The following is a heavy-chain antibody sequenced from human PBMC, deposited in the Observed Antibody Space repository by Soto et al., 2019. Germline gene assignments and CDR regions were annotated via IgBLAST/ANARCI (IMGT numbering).Heavy chain of an antibody. CDR2: IHHSGST. J-gene: IGHJ6*03. Sequence: QVQLQESGPGLVKPSETLSLTCAVSGGSISISNWWSWVRQTPGKGLEWIGQIHHSGSTNYSPSLTSRVTISVDKSKIQFSLKMNSVTAADTAVYYCARGGYYFYMDVCGKGTTVTVSS. CDR3: ARGGYYFYMDV. V-gene: IGHV4-4*02. CDR1: GGSISISNW. D-gene: IGHD1-26*01.